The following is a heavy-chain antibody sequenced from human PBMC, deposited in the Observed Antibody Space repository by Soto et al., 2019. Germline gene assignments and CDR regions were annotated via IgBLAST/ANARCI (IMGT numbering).Heavy chain of an antibody. J-gene: IGHJ5*02. CDR3: ASGGNWFDP. D-gene: IGHD3-16*01. CDR1: GGSISNYY. V-gene: IGHV4-59*01. Sequence: SETLSLTCNVSGGSISNYYWTWVRQSPEKGLEWIGYMYYNGNINYNPSLKSRVTISIDASKNQFSLTLKSVTAADTAVYYCASGGNWFDPWGQGVLVTVSS. CDR2: MYYNGNI.